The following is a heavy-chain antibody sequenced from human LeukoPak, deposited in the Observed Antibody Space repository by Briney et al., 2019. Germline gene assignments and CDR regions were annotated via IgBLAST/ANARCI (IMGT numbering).Heavy chain of an antibody. Sequence: SETLSLTCTVSGGSISSSSYYWGWIRQPPGKGLEWIGSIYYSGSTYYNPSLKSRVTISVDTSKNQFSLKLSSVTAADTAVYYCASGSYRYYFDYWGQGTLVTVSS. CDR2: IYYSGST. CDR3: ASGSYRYYFDY. D-gene: IGHD1-26*01. V-gene: IGHV4-39*01. J-gene: IGHJ4*02. CDR1: GGSISSSSYY.